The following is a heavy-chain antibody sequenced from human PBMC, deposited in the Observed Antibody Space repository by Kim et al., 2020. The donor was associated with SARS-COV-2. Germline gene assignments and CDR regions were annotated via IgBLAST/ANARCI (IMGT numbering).Heavy chain of an antibody. CDR3: ARVGQQLILGAFDI. D-gene: IGHD6-13*01. V-gene: IGHV4-31*03. CDR2: IYYSGST. Sequence: SETLSLTCTVSGGSISSGGYYWSWIRQHPGKGLEWIGYIYYSGSTYYNPSLKSRVTISVDTSKNQFSLKLSSVTAADTAVYYCARVGQQLILGAFDIWGQGTMVTVSS. CDR1: GGSISSGGYY. J-gene: IGHJ3*02.